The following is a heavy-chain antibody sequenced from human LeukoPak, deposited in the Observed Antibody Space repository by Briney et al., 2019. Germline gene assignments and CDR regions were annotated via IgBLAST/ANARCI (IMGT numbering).Heavy chain of an antibody. CDR1: GFTFSSYA. D-gene: IGHD1-1*01. CDR2: ISYDGSNK. Sequence: GRSLRLSCAASGFTFSSYAMHWVRQAPGKGLEWVAVISYDGSNKYYADSAKGRFTISRDNSKNTLYLQMNSLRAEDTAVYYCARDRQLDYYYYGMDVWGKGTTVTVSS. V-gene: IGHV3-30*04. J-gene: IGHJ6*04. CDR3: ARDRQLDYYYYGMDV.